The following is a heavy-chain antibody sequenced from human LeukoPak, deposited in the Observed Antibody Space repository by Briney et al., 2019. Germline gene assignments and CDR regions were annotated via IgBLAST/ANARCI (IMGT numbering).Heavy chain of an antibody. CDR1: GFTFDDYA. V-gene: IGHV3-9*01. CDR3: ARNLAFPEYYFDS. D-gene: IGHD2-21*01. Sequence: GGSLRLSCAASGFTFDDYAMHWVRQAPGKGLEWVASISWNSVYIGYADSVKGRFTISRDNSKNTLYLQMNSLRAEDTAVYYCARNLAFPEYYFDSWGQGTLVTVSS. CDR2: ISWNSVYI. J-gene: IGHJ4*02.